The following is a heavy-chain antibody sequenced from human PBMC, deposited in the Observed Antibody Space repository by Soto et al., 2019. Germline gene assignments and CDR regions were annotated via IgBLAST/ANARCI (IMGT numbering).Heavy chain of an antibody. CDR3: ARALYFGGIAARVVDY. CDR1: GYTFTGYY. J-gene: IGHJ4*02. CDR2: INPNSGGT. Sequence: ASVKVSCKASGYTFTGYYMHWVRQAPGQGLEWMGWINPNSGGTKYAQKLQGRVTMNRDTSISTAYMELISLRSDDTAVYHCARALYFGGIAARVVDYWGQGSLVTVSS. D-gene: IGHD6-6*01. V-gene: IGHV1-2*02.